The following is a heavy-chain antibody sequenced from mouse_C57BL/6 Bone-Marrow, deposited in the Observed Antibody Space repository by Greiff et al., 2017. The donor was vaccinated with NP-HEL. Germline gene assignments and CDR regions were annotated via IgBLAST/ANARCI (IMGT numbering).Heavy chain of an antibody. D-gene: IGHD1-1*01. CDR1: GFTFSDYY. CDR2: LSNGGGST. V-gene: IGHV5-12*01. Sequence: EVKLVESGGGLVQPGGSLKLSCAASGFTFSDYYMYWVRQTPEKRLEWVAYLSNGGGSTYYPDTVKGRFTISRDNAKNTLYLQMSRLKSEDTAMYYCARRHYGSSYDYAMDYWGQGTSVTVSS. J-gene: IGHJ4*01. CDR3: ARRHYGSSYDYAMDY.